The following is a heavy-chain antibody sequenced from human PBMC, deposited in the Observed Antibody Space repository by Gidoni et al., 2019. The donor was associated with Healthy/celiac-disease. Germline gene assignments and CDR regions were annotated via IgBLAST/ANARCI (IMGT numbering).Heavy chain of an antibody. D-gene: IGHD2-15*01. CDR2: IYYSGST. Sequence: QVQLQESGPGLVKPSETLSLTCTVSGGSVSSGSYYWSWIRQPPGKGLEWIGYIYYSGSTNYNPSLKSRVTISVDTSKNQFSLKLSSVTAADTAVYYCARDLGASETPYCSGGSCRNLNWFDPWGQGTLVTVSS. J-gene: IGHJ5*02. V-gene: IGHV4-61*01. CDR3: ARDLGASETPYCSGGSCRNLNWFDP. CDR1: GGSVSSGSYY.